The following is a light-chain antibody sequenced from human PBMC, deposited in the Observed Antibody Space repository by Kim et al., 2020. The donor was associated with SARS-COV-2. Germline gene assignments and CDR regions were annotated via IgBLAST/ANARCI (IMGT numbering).Light chain of an antibody. V-gene: IGLV1-51*01. Sequence: GQKVTIPFSGSSSNIGNNDVSWYQQLPGTAPKLLIYDNDKRPSGIPDRFSGSKSGTSATLGITGLQPGDEADYCCGTWDSSLSAAVFGGGTQLTVL. CDR3: GTWDSSLSAAV. CDR1: SSNIGNND. J-gene: IGLJ2*01. CDR2: DND.